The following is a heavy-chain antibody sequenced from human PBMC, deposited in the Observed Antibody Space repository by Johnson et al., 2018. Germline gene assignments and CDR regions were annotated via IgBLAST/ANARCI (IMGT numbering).Heavy chain of an antibody. J-gene: IGHJ6*03. CDR3: ARAVAGTFSYYYMDV. Sequence: QVQLVESGGGLVKPGGSLRLSCAASGFTFSDYYMTWIRQAPGKGLEWVSYISERSTPKYHADAVKGRFTVSRDNAKNSLYLDMNSLRVEDTAVYYCARAVAGTFSYYYMDVWGKGTTFTVSS. V-gene: IGHV3-11*04. CDR1: GFTFSDYY. D-gene: IGHD6-19*01. CDR2: ISERSTPK.